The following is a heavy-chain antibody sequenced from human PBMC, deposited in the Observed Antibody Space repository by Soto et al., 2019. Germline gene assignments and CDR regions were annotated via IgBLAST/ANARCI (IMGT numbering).Heavy chain of an antibody. CDR1: GFTFSDYA. V-gene: IGHV3-30*18. J-gene: IGHJ4*02. Sequence: VQLVESGGGVVQPGRSLRLSCAASGFTFSDYAMHWVRQAPGKGLEWVAVVSHDGRNTHYADSVKGRFTISRDSSKRTVSLEMTGLRAEDMAVYSCAKGGRQSLVTSDFNYWGQGALVTVSS. CDR3: AKGGRQSLVTSDFNY. D-gene: IGHD6-19*01. CDR2: VSHDGRNT.